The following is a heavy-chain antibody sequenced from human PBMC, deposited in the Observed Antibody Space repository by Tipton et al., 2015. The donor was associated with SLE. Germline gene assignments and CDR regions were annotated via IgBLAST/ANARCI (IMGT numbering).Heavy chain of an antibody. D-gene: IGHD6-6*01. V-gene: IGHV4-59*01. J-gene: IGHJ3*02. Sequence: TLSLTCTVSGGSISSYYWTWIRQPPGKGLEWIGYIYYSGSTNYNPSLKSRVTISVDTSKNQFSLKRSSVTAADTAVYYCASASIRDPDAFDIWGQGTMVTVSS. CDR1: GGSISSYY. CDR2: IYYSGST. CDR3: ASASIRDPDAFDI.